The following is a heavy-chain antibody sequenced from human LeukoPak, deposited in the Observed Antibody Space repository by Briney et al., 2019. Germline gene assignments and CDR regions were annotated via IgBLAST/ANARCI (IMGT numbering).Heavy chain of an antibody. Sequence: GGSLRLPCAASGFTFSNYWMSWVRQAPGKGLEWVANIKKDGREKYYVDSVKGRFTISRDNAKNSLYLQMNSLRVEVTAVYYCARDGATVTTPNCYGMDVWGQGTTVTVSS. D-gene: IGHD4-17*01. V-gene: IGHV3-7*01. CDR1: GFTFSNYW. CDR2: IKKDGREK. CDR3: ARDGATVTTPNCYGMDV. J-gene: IGHJ6*02.